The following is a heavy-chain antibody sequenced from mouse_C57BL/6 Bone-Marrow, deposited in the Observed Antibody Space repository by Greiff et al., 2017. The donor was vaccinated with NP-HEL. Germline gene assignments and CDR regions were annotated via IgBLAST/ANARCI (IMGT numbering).Heavy chain of an antibody. CDR1: GYTFTSYW. V-gene: IGHV1-52*01. D-gene: IGHD3-2*02. Sequence: QVQLQQPGAELVRPGSSVKLSCKASGYTFTSYWMHWVKQRPIQGLEWIGNIDPSDSETPYNQKFKDKATLTVDKSSSTAYMQLSSLTSEDSAVYYCARSARKQLRSFEAYWGQGTLVTVSA. J-gene: IGHJ3*01. CDR2: IDPSDSET. CDR3: ARSARKQLRSFEAY.